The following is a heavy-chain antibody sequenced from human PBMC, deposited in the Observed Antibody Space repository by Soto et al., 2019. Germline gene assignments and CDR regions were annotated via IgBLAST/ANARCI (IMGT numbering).Heavy chain of an antibody. J-gene: IGHJ6*02. CDR3: ASIAASRTNYYYYYGMDV. CDR1: GGSISSYY. Sequence: QVQLQESGTGLVKPSETLSLTCTVSGGSISSYYWSWIRPPAGKGLEWIGRIYTSGSTNYNPSLKSRVSMSLDTSKNQFSLKLSSVTAADTAVYYCASIAASRTNYYYYYGMDVWGQGTTVTVSS. V-gene: IGHV4-4*07. D-gene: IGHD6-6*01. CDR2: IYTSGST.